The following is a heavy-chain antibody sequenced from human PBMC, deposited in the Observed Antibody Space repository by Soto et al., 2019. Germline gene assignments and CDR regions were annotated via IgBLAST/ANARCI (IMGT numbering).Heavy chain of an antibody. CDR2: IYYSGST. Sequence: QVQLQESGPGLVKPSVTLSLTCTVSGGSVSSGSYYWSGIRQPPGKGLEWIGYIYYSGSTNYNPSLKSRVTISVDTSKNQFSLKLSSVTAADTAVYYCARGFGRARVDYWGQGTLVTVSS. D-gene: IGHD3-3*01. V-gene: IGHV4-61*01. CDR3: ARGFGRARVDY. CDR1: GGSVSSGSYY. J-gene: IGHJ4*02.